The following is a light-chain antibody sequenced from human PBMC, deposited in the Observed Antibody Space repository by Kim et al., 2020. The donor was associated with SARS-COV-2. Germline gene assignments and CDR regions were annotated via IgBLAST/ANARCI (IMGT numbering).Light chain of an antibody. J-gene: IGKJ2*01. V-gene: IGKV1-5*03. Sequence: DIQMTQSPSTLSASVGDTVTITCRASESFSSWLAWYQQKPGKAPTLLIYKASNLESGVPSRFSGSESGTEFTLTISGLQPDDFATYYCQQYYISPYTFGQGTKLEI. CDR3: QQYYISPYT. CDR1: ESFSSW. CDR2: KAS.